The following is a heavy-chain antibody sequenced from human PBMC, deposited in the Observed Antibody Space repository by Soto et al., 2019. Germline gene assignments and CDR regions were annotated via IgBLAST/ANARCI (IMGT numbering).Heavy chain of an antibody. CDR2: ITSDGSST. CDR1: GFTFSNYW. V-gene: IGHV3-74*01. J-gene: IGHJ4*02. Sequence: EVQLVESGGDLVQPGGSLRLSCAASGFTFSNYWMHWVRQAPGTGLVWVSRITSDGSSTTYADSVKGRITISRDNASNTVYLQINILGAEDTAVYYCTRGYCSGDSCYSSPSFADYWGQGTLVTVSS. D-gene: IGHD2-15*01. CDR3: TRGYCSGDSCYSSPSFADY.